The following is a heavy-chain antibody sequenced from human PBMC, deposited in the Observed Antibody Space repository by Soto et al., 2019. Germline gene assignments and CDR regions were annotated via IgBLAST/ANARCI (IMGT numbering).Heavy chain of an antibody. CDR3: AQDTYYHDTSGYYTFDY. Sequence: LRLSCAASGLTFSSYGMHWVRQAPGRGLEWVAGISYDGRNKYYVDSVKGRFTISRDNSKNTLDLQMNSLRVEDTAVFYCAQDTYYHDTSGYYTFDYWGQGALVTVSS. D-gene: IGHD3-22*01. V-gene: IGHV3-30*18. CDR1: GLTFSSYG. CDR2: ISYDGRNK. J-gene: IGHJ4*02.